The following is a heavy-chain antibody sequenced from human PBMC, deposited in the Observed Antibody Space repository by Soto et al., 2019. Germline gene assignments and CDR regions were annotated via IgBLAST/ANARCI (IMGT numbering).Heavy chain of an antibody. CDR2: IYHSGST. CDR3: ARDGGSTDAFDI. CDR1: GGSISSGGYS. D-gene: IGHD3-16*01. Sequence: SETLSLTCAVSGGSISSGGYSWSWIRQPPGKGLEWIGYIYHSGSTYYNPSLKSRVTISVDRSKNQFSLKLSSVTAADTAVYYCARDGGSTDAFDIWGQGTMVTVSS. J-gene: IGHJ3*02. V-gene: IGHV4-30-2*01.